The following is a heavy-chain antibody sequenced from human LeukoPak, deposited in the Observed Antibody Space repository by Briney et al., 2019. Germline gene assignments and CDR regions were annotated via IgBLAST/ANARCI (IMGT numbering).Heavy chain of an antibody. D-gene: IGHD3-22*01. CDR2: FDPEDGET. CDR3: ATFSPDSRTYYLDY. Sequence: ASVKASCKVSGYTLTELSMHWVRQAPGKGLEWMGGFDPEDGETIYAQKFQGRVTMTEDTSTDTAYMELSSPRSEDTAVYYCATFSPDSRTYYLDYWGQGTLVTVSS. V-gene: IGHV1-24*01. J-gene: IGHJ4*02. CDR1: GYTLTELS.